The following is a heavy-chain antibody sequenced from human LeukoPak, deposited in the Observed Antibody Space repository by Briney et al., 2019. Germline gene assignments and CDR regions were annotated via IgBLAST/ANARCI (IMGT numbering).Heavy chain of an antibody. CDR3: AIKAYDGSADY. CDR1: GGSISSYF. V-gene: IGHV4-59*06. J-gene: IGHJ4*02. Sequence: SETLSLTCTVSGGSISSYFWNWIRQHPGKGLEWIGYIYYSGSTNYNPSLKSRVTISVDTSKNQFSLKLNSVTAADTAVYYCAIKAYDGSADYWGQGTLVSVSS. CDR2: IYYSGST. D-gene: IGHD3-22*01.